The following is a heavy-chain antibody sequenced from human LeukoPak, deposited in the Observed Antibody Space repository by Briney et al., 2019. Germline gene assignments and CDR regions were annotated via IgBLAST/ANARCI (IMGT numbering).Heavy chain of an antibody. CDR3: ARRSNYYYGMDV. D-gene: IGHD5/OR15-5a*01. CDR2: IYPGDSAT. J-gene: IGHJ6*02. Sequence: GESLKISCKGSGYSFTSYWIGWVRQMPGKGLEWMGIIYPGDSATSYSPSFQGQVTISADNSITTAYLQRSSLKASATAMYCCARRSNYYYGMDVCGQGTTVTVSS. V-gene: IGHV5-51*01. CDR1: GYSFTSYW.